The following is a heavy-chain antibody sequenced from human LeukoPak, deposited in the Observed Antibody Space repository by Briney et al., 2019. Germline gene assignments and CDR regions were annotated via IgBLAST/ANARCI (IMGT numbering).Heavy chain of an antibody. CDR3: ARHSSVSGGAFQY. D-gene: IGHD6-19*01. V-gene: IGHV4-59*08. J-gene: IGHJ4*02. CDR2: MDDSGST. CDR1: DGSLSRYY. Sequence: SETLSLTCTDSDGSLSRYYWSCIRQPPAKGREWIGYMDDSGSTNYNPSPTSRVTISVHTSKNQFSLKQNSVTAADTAGYYCARHSSVSGGAFQYWGQGTPVTVSS.